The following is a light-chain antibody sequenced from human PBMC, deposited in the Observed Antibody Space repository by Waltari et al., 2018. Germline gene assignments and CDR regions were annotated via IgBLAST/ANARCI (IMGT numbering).Light chain of an antibody. CDR1: DNRLYSSSNKDS. Sequence: DIVMTQSPDSLAVSLGERATMNCKSSDNRLYSSSNKDSLAWYQQKPGQPPQLLIYWASTRVSGVPERFSGSGSETDFTLTINGLQAEDVAVYFCQQYYRTPLTFGGGTKVEI. CDR3: QQYYRTPLT. J-gene: IGKJ4*01. CDR2: WAS. V-gene: IGKV4-1*01.